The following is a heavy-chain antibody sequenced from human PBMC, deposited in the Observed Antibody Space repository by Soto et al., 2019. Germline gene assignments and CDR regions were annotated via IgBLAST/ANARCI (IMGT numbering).Heavy chain of an antibody. V-gene: IGHV3-48*03. J-gene: IGHJ4*02. CDR3: ARGTGGYIPRAIDLRY. Sequence: PGGSLRLSCAASGFTFSNYEMTWVRRAPGKGLEWVSYISSSGETIHYADSVKGRFTMSRDNAKNSLYLQMNSLRVEDTGVYYCARGTGGYIPRAIDLRYWGQGTSVTVSS. D-gene: IGHD1-1*01. CDR1: GFTFSNYE. CDR2: ISSSGETI.